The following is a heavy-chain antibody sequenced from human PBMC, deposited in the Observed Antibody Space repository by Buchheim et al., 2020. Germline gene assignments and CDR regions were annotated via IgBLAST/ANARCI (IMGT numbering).Heavy chain of an antibody. CDR2: ISGSGGST. D-gene: IGHD4-11*01. CDR1: GFSFNSYA. CDR3: ARDPLTTVTTAFDY. V-gene: IGHV3-23*01. J-gene: IGHJ4*02. Sequence: EVQLLESGGGLVQSGGSLRLSCAASGFSFNSYAMSWVRQAPGKGLEWVSGISGSGGSTYYADSVKGRFIISRDNSKNTLYLQMNSLRAEDTAVYYCARDPLTTVTTAFDYWGQGTL.